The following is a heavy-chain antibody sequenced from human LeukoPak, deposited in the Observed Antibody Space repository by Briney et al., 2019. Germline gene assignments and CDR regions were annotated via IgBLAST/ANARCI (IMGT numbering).Heavy chain of an antibody. V-gene: IGHV1-2*02. CDR2: SNLNSGGT. Sequence: ASVTVSFKSSGYTLTCYYMHWVRQARGQGREGMGWSNLNSGGTNYVQKFQGRVTMTRDTSISTAYMELSRLRSDDTAVYYCARGSGHDVVTQIDYGAREPWSPSPQ. D-gene: IGHD4-23*01. J-gene: IGHJ4*02. CDR3: ARGSGHDVVTQIDY. CDR1: GYTLTCYY.